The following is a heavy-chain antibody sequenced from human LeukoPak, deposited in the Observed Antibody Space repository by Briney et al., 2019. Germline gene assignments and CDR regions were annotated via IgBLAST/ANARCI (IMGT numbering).Heavy chain of an antibody. J-gene: IGHJ4*02. CDR1: GFTCSDYY. CDR2: ISSSSSYT. V-gene: IGHV3-11*06. D-gene: IGHD6-19*01. Sequence: PGGPLRLSCAASGFTCSDYYMSWIRQAPGKGLEWVSYISSSSSYTNYADSVKGRFTISRDNAKNSLYLQMNSLRAEDTAVYHCASGWSTYYFDYWGQGTLVTVSS. CDR3: ASGWSTYYFDY.